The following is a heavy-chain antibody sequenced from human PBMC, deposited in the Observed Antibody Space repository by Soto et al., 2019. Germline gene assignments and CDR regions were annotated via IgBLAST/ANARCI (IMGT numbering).Heavy chain of an antibody. J-gene: IGHJ5*02. Sequence: PWWSLRLSCSASVFTFSGSAMHWFRQASGKGLEWVGRIRSKANSYATAYAASVKGRFTISRDDSKNTAYLQMNSLKTEDTAVYYCTRHRKDISIAVAGTRFDPWGQETLVTVSS. V-gene: IGHV3-73*01. CDR3: TRHRKDISIAVAGTRFDP. CDR2: IRSKANSYAT. CDR1: VFTFSGSA. D-gene: IGHD6-19*01.